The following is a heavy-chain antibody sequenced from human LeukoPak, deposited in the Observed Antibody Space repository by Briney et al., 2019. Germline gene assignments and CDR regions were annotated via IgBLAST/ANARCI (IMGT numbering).Heavy chain of an antibody. D-gene: IGHD1-14*01. V-gene: IGHV3-74*01. CDR1: GFTVGNSW. CDR3: VVVVEPPDSDGFDV. CDR2: INADGSTT. Sequence: GGSQRLSCAASGFTVGNSWVHWVRQAPGKGLVWVSLINADGSTTTYADSVKGRFTISRDNAGNTLSLQMNSLTIEDTAVYYCVVVVEPPDSDGFDVWGQGTMITVSS. J-gene: IGHJ3*01.